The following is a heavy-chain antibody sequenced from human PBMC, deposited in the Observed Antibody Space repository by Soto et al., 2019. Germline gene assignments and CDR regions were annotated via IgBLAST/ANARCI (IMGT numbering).Heavy chain of an antibody. CDR2: INAGNGNT. V-gene: IGHV1-3*01. Sequence: ASVKVSCKASGYTFTSYAMHWVRQAPGQRLEWMGWINAGNGNTKYSQKFQGRVTITRDTSASTAYMELSSLRSEDTAVYYCARGENYSSTSCYGVAAFEIWGQGTMVTVSS. J-gene: IGHJ3*02. D-gene: IGHD2-2*01. CDR3: ARGENYSSTSCYGVAAFEI. CDR1: GYTFTSYA.